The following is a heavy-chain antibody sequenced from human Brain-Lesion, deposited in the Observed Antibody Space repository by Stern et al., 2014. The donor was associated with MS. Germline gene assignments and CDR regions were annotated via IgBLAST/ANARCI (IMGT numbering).Heavy chain of an antibody. D-gene: IGHD6-13*01. J-gene: IGHJ4*02. CDR2: SDHSGST. Sequence: VQLVESGPGLVKPSGTLSLTCAVSGGSISSSNWWSWVRQSPGKGLEWIGESDHSGSTIYKPSLQSRVTVSVDKSKNRFSLNLRSVPAADTAVYFCARFPASRPHVFDSWGQGTLVTVSS. CDR3: ARFPASRPHVFDS. V-gene: IGHV4-4*02. CDR1: GGSISSSNW.